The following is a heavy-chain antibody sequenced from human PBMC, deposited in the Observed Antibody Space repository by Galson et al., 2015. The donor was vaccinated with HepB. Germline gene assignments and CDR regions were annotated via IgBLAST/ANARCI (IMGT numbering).Heavy chain of an antibody. CDR2: INPNSGGT. CDR3: AREMKRVEQQLVPAEAFDI. J-gene: IGHJ3*02. D-gene: IGHD6-13*01. CDR1: GYTFTGYY. Sequence: SVKVSCKASGYTFTGYYMHWVRQAPGQGLEWMGWINPNSGGTNYAQKFQGRVTMTRDTSISTAYMELSRLRSDDTAVYYCAREMKRVEQQLVPAEAFDIWGQGTMVTVSS. V-gene: IGHV1-2*02.